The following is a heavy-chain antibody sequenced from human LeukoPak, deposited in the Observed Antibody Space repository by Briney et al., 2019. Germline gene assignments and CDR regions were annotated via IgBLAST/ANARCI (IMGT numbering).Heavy chain of an antibody. Sequence: GGSLRLSCVGSGFTFRSHAMSWVRQAPEKGLEFVSGIYENGGTTYYADSVKGRFSISRDNSKNMLYLQMNSLRAEDTAVYYCVKLSSGSGSKFGFDSWGQGTLVTVSS. D-gene: IGHD6-19*01. V-gene: IGHV3-23*01. CDR3: VKLSSGSGSKFGFDS. CDR2: IYENGGTT. CDR1: GFTFRSHA. J-gene: IGHJ4*02.